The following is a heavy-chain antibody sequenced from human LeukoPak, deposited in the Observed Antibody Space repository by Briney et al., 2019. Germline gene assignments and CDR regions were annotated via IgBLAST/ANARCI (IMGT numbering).Heavy chain of an antibody. Sequence: SETLSLTRTVSGGSISSSSYYWGWIRKPPGKGLEGIGSIYYSGSTYYNPSLKSRVTISVDTSKNQFSLKLSSVTAADTALYYCARENGYRYDYWGQGTLVTVSS. J-gene: IGHJ4*02. CDR2: IYYSGST. CDR3: ARENGYRYDY. V-gene: IGHV4-39*07. D-gene: IGHD5-18*01. CDR1: GGSISSSSYY.